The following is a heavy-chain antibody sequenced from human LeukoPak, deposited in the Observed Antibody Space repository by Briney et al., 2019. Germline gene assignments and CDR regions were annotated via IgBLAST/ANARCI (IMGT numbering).Heavy chain of an antibody. CDR2: ISDSGGTT. J-gene: IGHJ6*03. CDR3: ARGGYGHNMDV. Sequence: GGSLRLSCAASGFTFRNYSMNWVRQAPGKGLEWVSGISDSGGTTDYADSVKGRFTVSRDNAKNTVYLQMSSLRAEDTAVYYCARGGYGHNMDVWGEGTTVTVSS. CDR1: GFTFRNYS. D-gene: IGHD3-10*01. V-gene: IGHV3-23*01.